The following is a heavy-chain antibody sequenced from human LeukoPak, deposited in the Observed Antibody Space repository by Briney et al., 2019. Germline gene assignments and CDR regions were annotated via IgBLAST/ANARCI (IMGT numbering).Heavy chain of an antibody. J-gene: IGHJ4*02. CDR3: AKRSGYSYGYGDY. CDR1: GFTFSSYA. Sequence: GGSLRLSRAASGFTFSSYAMSWVRQAPGKGLEWVSAISGSGGSTYYADSVKGRFTISRDNSKNTLYLQMNSLRAEDTAVYYCAKRSGYSYGYGDYWGQGTLVTVSS. CDR2: ISGSGGST. V-gene: IGHV3-23*01. D-gene: IGHD5-18*01.